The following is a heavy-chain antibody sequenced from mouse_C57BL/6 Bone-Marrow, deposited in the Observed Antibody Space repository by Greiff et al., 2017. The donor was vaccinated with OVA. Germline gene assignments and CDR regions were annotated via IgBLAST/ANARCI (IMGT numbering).Heavy chain of an antibody. V-gene: IGHV1-82*01. J-gene: IGHJ3*01. CDR2: IYPGDGDT. CDR3: VRECDGYFVFPWFAY. CDR1: GYAFSSSW. Sequence: VQLQQSGPELVKPGASVKISCKASGYAFSSSWMHWVKQRPGKGLEWIGRIYPGDGDTNYNGKFKGKATLTVDKSSSTAYMALSSLTSEDSAVYFGVRECDGYFVFPWFAYWGQGTLVTVSA. D-gene: IGHD2-3*01.